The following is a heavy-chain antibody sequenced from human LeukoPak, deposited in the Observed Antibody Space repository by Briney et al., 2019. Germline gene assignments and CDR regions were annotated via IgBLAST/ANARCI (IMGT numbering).Heavy chain of an antibody. J-gene: IGHJ5*02. V-gene: IGHV4-61*02. CDR1: GASISSESYY. CDR2: IYNTGST. CDR3: ARVMAVNPDWFDP. Sequence: PPETLSLTCTVSGASISSESYYWTWIRQPAGKGLEWIGRIYNTGSTKYNPSLKSRVTISIDTSKNQFSLKLNSVTAADTAVYYCARVMAVNPDWFDPWGQGTLVTVSS. D-gene: IGHD5-24*01.